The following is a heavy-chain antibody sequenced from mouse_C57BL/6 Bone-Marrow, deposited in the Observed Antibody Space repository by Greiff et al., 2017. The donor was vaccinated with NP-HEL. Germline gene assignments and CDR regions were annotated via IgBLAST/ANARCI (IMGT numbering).Heavy chain of an antibody. D-gene: IGHD1-1*01. J-gene: IGHJ2*01. Sequence: DVMLVESGEGLVKPGGSLKLSCAASGFTFSSYAMSWVRQTPEKRLEWVAYISSGGDYIYYADTVKGRFTISRDNARNTLYLQMSSLKSEDTAMYYCTRETVVALFDYWGQGTTLTVSS. CDR1: GFTFSSYA. V-gene: IGHV5-9-1*02. CDR2: ISSGGDYI. CDR3: TRETVVALFDY.